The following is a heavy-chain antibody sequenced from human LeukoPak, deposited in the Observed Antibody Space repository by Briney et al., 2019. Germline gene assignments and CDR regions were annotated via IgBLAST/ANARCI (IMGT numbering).Heavy chain of an antibody. Sequence: PGGSLRLSCAASGFTFSSYAMSWVRQAPGKGLEWVSAISGRGDTTNYADSVKGRFAISRDNSKNTLYLQMNSLRAEDTAVYYCAKSDRWYYYYGMDVWGQGTTVTVSS. V-gene: IGHV3-23*01. CDR1: GFTFSSYA. J-gene: IGHJ6*02. D-gene: IGHD5-24*01. CDR3: AKSDRWYYYYGMDV. CDR2: ISGRGDTT.